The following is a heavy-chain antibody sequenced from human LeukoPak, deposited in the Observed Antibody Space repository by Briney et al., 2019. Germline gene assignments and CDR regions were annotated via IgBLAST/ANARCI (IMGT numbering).Heavy chain of an antibody. J-gene: IGHJ4*02. V-gene: IGHV3-11*06. Sequence: GGSLRLSCAASGFTFSDYYMSWIRQAPGKGLEWLSYISSSSSFIYYADSVKGRFTISRDNARNSPHLQMNSLRAEDTAVYYCAREVYYGSGRRFDLWGQGTLVTVSS. CDR1: GFTFSDYY. D-gene: IGHD3-10*01. CDR2: ISSSSSFI. CDR3: AREVYYGSGRRFDL.